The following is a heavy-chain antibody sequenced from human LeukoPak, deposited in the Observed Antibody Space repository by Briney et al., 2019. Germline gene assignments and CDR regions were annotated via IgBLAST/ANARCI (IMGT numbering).Heavy chain of an antibody. V-gene: IGHV3-9*03. CDR2: ISWNSGSI. CDR1: GFTFEDYA. CDR3: AKALIAAAGVDAFDI. J-gene: IGHJ3*02. Sequence: PGGSLRLSCAASGFTFEDYAIHWVRQAPGKGLEWFSGISWNSGSIGYADSVKGRFTISRDNAKNSLYLQMNSLRAEDMALYYCAKALIAAAGVDAFDIWGQGTMVTVSS. D-gene: IGHD6-13*01.